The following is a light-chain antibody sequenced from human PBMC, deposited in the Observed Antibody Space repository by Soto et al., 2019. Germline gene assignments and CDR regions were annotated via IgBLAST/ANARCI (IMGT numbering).Light chain of an antibody. V-gene: IGKV3-20*01. Sequence: EILLKQSPGTLALSPCERATVSCSASQTVSSNFLAWYQQKPGQAPRLLIYGASSRAAGIPDRLSGSGSGTDFTLTISRLEPEDSAVYYCQRYGTSPPLTFGGGTKVDI. J-gene: IGKJ4*01. CDR1: QTVSSNF. CDR2: GAS. CDR3: QRYGTSPPLT.